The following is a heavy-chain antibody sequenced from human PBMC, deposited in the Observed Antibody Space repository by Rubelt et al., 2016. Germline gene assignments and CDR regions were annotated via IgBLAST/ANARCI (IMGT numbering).Heavy chain of an antibody. J-gene: IGHJ4*02. CDR1: GYRFTSYW. CDR2: IYAGDSDS. D-gene: IGHD3-10*01. CDR3: ARLEYGSGKMDY. Sequence: EVQLVQSGAEVKKPGESLKISCKGSGYRFTSYWIGWVRQMPGKGLEWMAIIYAGDSDSTHSPSFQGQVTMSAAQSTRTAYRQWSSLKAADTAMYDCARLEYGSGKMDYWGKGTMVTASS. V-gene: IGHV5-51*01.